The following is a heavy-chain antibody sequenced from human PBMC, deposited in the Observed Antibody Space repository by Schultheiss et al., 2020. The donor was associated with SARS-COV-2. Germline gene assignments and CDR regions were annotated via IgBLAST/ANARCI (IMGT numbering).Heavy chain of an antibody. CDR3: AREVVTAHITNWFDP. D-gene: IGHD2-21*02. V-gene: IGHV3-33*01. CDR2: IWYDGINQ. CDR1: GFTFSSYG. J-gene: IGHJ5*02. Sequence: GGSLRLSCAASGFTFSSYGMHWVRQAPGKGLEWVAVIWYDGINQYYAASVKGRFTISRDNSKNTLYLQMNSLRAEDTAVYYCAREVVTAHITNWFDPWGQGTLVTVSS.